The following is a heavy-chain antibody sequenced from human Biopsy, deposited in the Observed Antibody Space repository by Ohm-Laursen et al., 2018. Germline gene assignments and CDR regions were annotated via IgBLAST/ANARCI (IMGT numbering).Heavy chain of an antibody. D-gene: IGHD6-19*01. CDR3: ARVGSGWAPFDK. CDR1: GYSISSDYR. Sequence: SDTLSLTCPVSGYSISSDYRWGWTRQAPGKTLEWLGNIFKDGNTHYNPSLRSRLIISIDTSKNQFSLMMTSVSGADTAVYFCARVGSGWAPFDKWGPGTLVTVSS. CDR2: IFKDGNT. J-gene: IGHJ4*02. V-gene: IGHV4-28*03.